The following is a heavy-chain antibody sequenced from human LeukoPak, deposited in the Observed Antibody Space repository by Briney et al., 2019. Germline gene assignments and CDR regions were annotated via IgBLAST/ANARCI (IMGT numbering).Heavy chain of an antibody. Sequence: SETLSLTCTVSGGSISSYYWSWIRQPPGKGLEWIGYIYYSGSTNYNPSLKSRVTISVDTSKNQFSLKLSSVTAADTAAYYCAGNLYDYYDSSGPFDYWGQGTLVTVSS. D-gene: IGHD3-22*01. J-gene: IGHJ4*02. CDR1: GGSISSYY. CDR2: IYYSGST. V-gene: IGHV4-59*01. CDR3: AGNLYDYYDSSGPFDY.